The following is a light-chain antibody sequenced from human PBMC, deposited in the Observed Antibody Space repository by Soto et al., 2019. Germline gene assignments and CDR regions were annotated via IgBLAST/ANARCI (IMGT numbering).Light chain of an antibody. CDR3: CSYAGTAHV. V-gene: IGLV2-11*01. CDR1: SSDVGGYNY. CDR2: DVS. Sequence: QSALTQPRSVSGSPGQSVTICCTGTSSDVGGYNYVSWYQQHPGKAPKLMIYDVSKRPSGVPDRFSGSKPGNTASLTISGLQAEHEADYYCCSYAGTAHVVGSGTKVTVL. J-gene: IGLJ1*01.